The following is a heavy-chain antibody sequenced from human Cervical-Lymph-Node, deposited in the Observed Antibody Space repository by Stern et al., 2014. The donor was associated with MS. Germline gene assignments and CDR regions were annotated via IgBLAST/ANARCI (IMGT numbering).Heavy chain of an antibody. D-gene: IGHD3-10*01. CDR1: GIILSGGN. V-gene: IGHV3-73*01. J-gene: IGHJ4*02. CDR3: VSDGSGWKN. CDR2: IRSRVNANTT. Sequence: EVQLVQSGGGLVQPGGSLKLSCAASGIILSGGNMTLVPQAFGKRVGGIGRIRSRVNANTTTYNASVKGRFTISRDDSKNTAFLQMNSLKTEDTAVYYCVSDGSGWKNWGQGTLVTVSS.